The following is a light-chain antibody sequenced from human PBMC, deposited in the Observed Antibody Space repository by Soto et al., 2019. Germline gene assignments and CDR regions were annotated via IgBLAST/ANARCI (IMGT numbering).Light chain of an antibody. Sequence: QSALTQPASVSGSPGQSITISCTGTSSDVGSYNLVSWYQQHPGKAPKLMIYEVSKRRSGVSNRFSGSKSANTASLTISGLQADDEADYYCCSYGGRSTYVFGTGTKLTVL. V-gene: IGLV2-23*02. CDR2: EVS. CDR1: SSDVGSYNL. J-gene: IGLJ1*01. CDR3: CSYGGRSTYV.